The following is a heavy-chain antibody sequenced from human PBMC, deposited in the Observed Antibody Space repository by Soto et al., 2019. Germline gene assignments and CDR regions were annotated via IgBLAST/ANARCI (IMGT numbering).Heavy chain of an antibody. Sequence: SQTLSLTCAISGDSVSGNSAAWNWIRQSPSRGLEWLGRTYYRSRWYNDYAVSVKSRITVTPDTSKNQFSLRLRSVTAADTALYFCARHSLALRKNNWFDPWGQGIMVTVSS. J-gene: IGHJ5*02. CDR2: TYYRSRWYN. V-gene: IGHV6-1*01. D-gene: IGHD3-3*02. CDR1: GDSVSGNSAA. CDR3: ARHSLALRKNNWFDP.